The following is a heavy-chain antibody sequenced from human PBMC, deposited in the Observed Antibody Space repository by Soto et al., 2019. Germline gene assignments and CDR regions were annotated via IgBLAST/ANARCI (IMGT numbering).Heavy chain of an antibody. CDR3: ARAHILYSSGWPEYFQH. CDR2: INPNSGGT. J-gene: IGHJ1*01. D-gene: IGHD6-19*01. Sequence: ASVKVSCKASGYTFTGYYMHWVRQAPGQGLEWMGWINPNSGGTNYAQKFQGWVTMTRDTSISTAYLELSRLRSDDTAVYYCARAHILYSSGWPEYFQHWGQGPLVTVSS. V-gene: IGHV1-2*04. CDR1: GYTFTGYY.